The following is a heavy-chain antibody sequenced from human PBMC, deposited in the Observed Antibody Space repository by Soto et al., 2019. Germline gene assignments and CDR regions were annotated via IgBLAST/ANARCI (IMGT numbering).Heavy chain of an antibody. Sequence: SVKVSCKASGGTFSSYAISWVRQAPGQGLEWMGGIIPIFGTANYAQKFQGRVTITADESTSTAYMELSSLRSEDTAVYYCARESQQLVPAFDIWGQGTMVTVSS. J-gene: IGHJ3*02. D-gene: IGHD6-6*01. CDR3: ARESQQLVPAFDI. V-gene: IGHV1-69*13. CDR2: IIPIFGTA. CDR1: GGTFSSYA.